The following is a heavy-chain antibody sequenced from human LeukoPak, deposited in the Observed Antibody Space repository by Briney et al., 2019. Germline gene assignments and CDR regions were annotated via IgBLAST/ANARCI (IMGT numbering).Heavy chain of an antibody. D-gene: IGHD3-10*01. Sequence: GGSLRLSCAASGFTFSSYNMNWVRQAPGKGLEWVSILYGDEGAESTYHADSVKDRFIISRDNSKNTVYLQMNSLRVEDTAVYYCARAPYYYGSASGTFDIWGQGTMVTVSS. J-gene: IGHJ3*02. CDR1: GFTFSSYN. CDR3: ARAPYYYGSASGTFDI. CDR2: LYGDEGAEST. V-gene: IGHV3-66*01.